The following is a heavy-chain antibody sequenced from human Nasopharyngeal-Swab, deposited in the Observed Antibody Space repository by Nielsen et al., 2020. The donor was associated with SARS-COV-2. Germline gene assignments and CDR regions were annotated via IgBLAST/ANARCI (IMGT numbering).Heavy chain of an antibody. CDR1: GGSISSYY. Sequence: SETLSLTCTVSGGSISSYYWSWIRQPPGKGLEWIGYIYYSGSTNYNPSLKSRVTISVDTSKNQFSLKLSSVTAADTAVYYCARDHIVATTNYYYNYYGMDVWGQGTTVTVSS. J-gene: IGHJ6*02. D-gene: IGHD5-12*01. CDR3: ARDHIVATTNYYYNYYGMDV. V-gene: IGHV4-59*01. CDR2: IYYSGST.